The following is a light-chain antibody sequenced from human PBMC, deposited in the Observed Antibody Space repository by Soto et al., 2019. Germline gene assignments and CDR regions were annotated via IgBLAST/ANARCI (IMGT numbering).Light chain of an antibody. J-gene: IGKJ3*01. V-gene: IGKV3-15*01. Sequence: EIVMTQSPATLSVSPGERATLSCRASQSVSTNLAWYQQKPGQAPRLLIYGPSIRATGIPARFSGSGSGTDFTPTINTRQSKVFAFFFCQENERGPPGFTSGPGIRGNN. CDR2: GPS. CDR3: QENERGPPGFT. CDR1: QSVSTN.